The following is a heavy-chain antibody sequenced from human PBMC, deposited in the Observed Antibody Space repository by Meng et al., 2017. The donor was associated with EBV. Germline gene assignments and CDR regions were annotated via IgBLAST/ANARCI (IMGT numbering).Heavy chain of an antibody. CDR2: IYWDDDK. CDR3: AHIIAARPFDY. CDR1: GFSLSTRGVG. J-gene: IGHJ4*02. V-gene: IGHV2-5*02. Sequence: IPLKGSGPTLVKPTQTLTLTCTFSGFSLSTRGVGVGWIRQPPGQALEWLALIYWDDDKRYSPSLKSRLTITKDTSKNQVVLTMTNMDPVDAATYYCAHIIAARPFDYWGQGTLVTVSS. D-gene: IGHD6-6*01.